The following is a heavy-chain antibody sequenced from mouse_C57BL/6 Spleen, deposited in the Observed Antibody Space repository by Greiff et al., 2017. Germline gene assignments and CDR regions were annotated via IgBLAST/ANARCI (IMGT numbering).Heavy chain of an antibody. J-gene: IGHJ2*01. Sequence: VKLVESGGGLVKPGGSLKLSCAASGFTFSSYAMSWVRQTPEKRLEWVATISDGGSYTYYPDNVKGRFTISRDNAKNNLYLQMSHLKSEDTAMYYCARDPVLITTLGGFDYWGQGTTLTVSS. CDR2: ISDGGSYT. CDR3: ARDPVLITTLGGFDY. CDR1: GFTFSSYA. D-gene: IGHD1-1*01. V-gene: IGHV5-4*01.